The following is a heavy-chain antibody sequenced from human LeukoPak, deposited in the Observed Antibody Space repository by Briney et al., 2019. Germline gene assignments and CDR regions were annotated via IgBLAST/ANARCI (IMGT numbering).Heavy chain of an antibody. CDR1: GFTFSSYS. V-gene: IGHV3-21*01. CDR2: ISSSSSYI. J-gene: IGHJ4*02. D-gene: IGHD5-18*01. Sequence: AGGSLRLSCAASGFTFSSYSMNWVRQAPGKGLEWVSSISSSSSYIYYADSVKGRFTISRDSAKNSLYLQMNSLRAEDTAVYYCARDPRGYGGGGGQGTLVTVSS. CDR3: ARDPRGYGGG.